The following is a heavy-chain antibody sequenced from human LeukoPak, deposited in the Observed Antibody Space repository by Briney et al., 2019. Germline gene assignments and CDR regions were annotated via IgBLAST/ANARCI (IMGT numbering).Heavy chain of an antibody. D-gene: IGHD1-1*01. CDR3: ARSGDNYDAFDI. Sequence: SETLSLTCAVYGGSFSGYYWSWIRQPPGKGLEWIGEINHSGSTNYNPSLKSRVTISVDTSKNQFSLKLSSVTAADTAVYYCARSGDNYDAFDIWGQETMVTVSS. V-gene: IGHV4-34*01. CDR1: GGSFSGYY. CDR2: INHSGST. J-gene: IGHJ3*02.